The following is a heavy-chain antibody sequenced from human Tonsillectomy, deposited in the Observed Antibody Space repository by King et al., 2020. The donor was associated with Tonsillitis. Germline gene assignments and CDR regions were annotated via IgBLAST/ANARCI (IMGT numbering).Heavy chain of an antibody. CDR3: ARQGEYYYDSSGYYPIASFDI. Sequence: VQLVESGAEVKKPGESLKIFCKASGYDFSTYWIAWVRQMPGKGLEWMGIIYPDDFDSRYSPSFQGQVTISVDKSVSTAYLQWSSLKASDTAMYYCARQGEYYYDSSGYYPIASFDIWGLGTMVTVSS. J-gene: IGHJ3*02. CDR2: IYPDDFDS. V-gene: IGHV5-51*01. D-gene: IGHD3-22*01. CDR1: GYDFSTYW.